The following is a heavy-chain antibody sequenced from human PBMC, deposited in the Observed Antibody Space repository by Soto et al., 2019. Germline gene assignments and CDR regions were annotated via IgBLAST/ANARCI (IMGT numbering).Heavy chain of an antibody. CDR1: GLTFGSYA. D-gene: IGHD3-3*02. CDR3: ANGGHFSDFEL. Sequence: EMQLLDSGGKLVQPGGSLRLSCAASGLTFGSYAMTWVRQAPGKGLEWVSTISGNGDDTFYADSVRGRFTASRDNSNNMHYVQMNSLRADDTAVYFCANGGHFSDFELWGRGTLVTVSS. CDR2: ISGNGDDT. V-gene: IGHV3-23*01. J-gene: IGHJ2*01.